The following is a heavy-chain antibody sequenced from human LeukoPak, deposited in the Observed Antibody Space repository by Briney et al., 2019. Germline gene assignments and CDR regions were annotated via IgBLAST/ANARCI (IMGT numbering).Heavy chain of an antibody. CDR2: IYSGGST. D-gene: IGHD3-16*01. CDR1: GFTVSSNY. CDR3: ATSWGPDTSAFRWGRDGMDV. Sequence: PGGSLRLSCAASGFTVSSNYMSWVRQAPGKGLEWVSVIYSGGSTYHADSVKGRFTISRDNSKNTLYLQMNSLRAEDTAVYYCATSWGPDTSAFRWGRDGMDVWGQGTTVIVS. V-gene: IGHV3-53*01. J-gene: IGHJ6*02.